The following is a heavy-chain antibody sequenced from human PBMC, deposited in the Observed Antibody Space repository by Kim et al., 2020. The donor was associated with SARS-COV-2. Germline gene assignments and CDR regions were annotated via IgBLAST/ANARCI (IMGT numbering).Heavy chain of an antibody. Sequence: SETLSLTCTVSGGSISSGGYYWSWIRQHPGKGLEWTGYIYYSGSTYYNPSLKSRVTISVDTSKNQFSLKLSSVTAADTAVYYCARLSMVAAYDYYYYYGMDVWGQGTTVTVSS. D-gene: IGHD2-15*01. CDR1: GGSISSGGYY. CDR2: IYYSGST. J-gene: IGHJ6*02. V-gene: IGHV4-31*03. CDR3: ARLSMVAAYDYYYYYGMDV.